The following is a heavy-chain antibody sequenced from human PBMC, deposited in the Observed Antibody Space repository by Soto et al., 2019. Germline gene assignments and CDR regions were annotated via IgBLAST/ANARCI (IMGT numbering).Heavy chain of an antibody. V-gene: IGHV1-69*01. CDR3: ATELGENPASPFDA. J-gene: IGHJ4*02. D-gene: IGHD3-10*01. CDR1: GVTFSSET. CDR2: IIPLFGTA. Sequence: QVQLVQSGADVKKPGSSVKVSCQASGVTFSSETLGWVRQAPGQGLDWVGGIIPLFGTASYAQKFQGRVTITAEESTSTVYMELSSLRSDDTAVYFCATELGENPASPFDAWGQGTLVTVSS.